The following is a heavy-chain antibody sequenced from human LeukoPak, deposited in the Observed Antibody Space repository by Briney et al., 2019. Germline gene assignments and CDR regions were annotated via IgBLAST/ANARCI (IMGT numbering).Heavy chain of an antibody. J-gene: IGHJ4*02. V-gene: IGHV5-51*01. CDR3: ARNSGWTDY. D-gene: IGHD6-19*01. Sequence: GESLKISCKASGYSFTSYCIGWVRQMPGEGLERMGIIYPGDFDTRYSPSFQGQVTIPADKSISTAYLQWSSLKASDTAMYYCARNSGWTDYWGQGTLVTVSS. CDR1: GYSFTSYC. CDR2: IYPGDFDT.